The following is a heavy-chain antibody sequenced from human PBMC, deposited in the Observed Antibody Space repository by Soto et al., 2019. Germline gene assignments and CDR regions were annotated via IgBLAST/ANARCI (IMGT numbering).Heavy chain of an antibody. CDR3: ARVPSGYDPNWFDP. D-gene: IGHD5-12*01. Sequence: QVQLQESGPGLVKPSETLSLTCTVSGGSISSYFWSWIRQPPGKGLEWIGHIHYSGSTNYNPSLKSRLTISLDTSKNQFSLMLRSVTAADTAVYHCARVPSGYDPNWFDPWGQGTLVTVSS. J-gene: IGHJ5*02. CDR2: IHYSGST. CDR1: GGSISSYF. V-gene: IGHV4-59*01.